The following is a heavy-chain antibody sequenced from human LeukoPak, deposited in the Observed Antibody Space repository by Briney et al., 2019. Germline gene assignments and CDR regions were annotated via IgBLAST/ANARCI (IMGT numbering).Heavy chain of an antibody. J-gene: IGHJ4*02. CDR3: ARDHYYDSSGYYGRDY. V-gene: IGHV1-18*01. D-gene: IGHD3-22*01. CDR1: GYTFTRYG. Sequence: ASVNVSCKASGYTFTRYGISWVRQAPGQGLEWMGWISAYNGNTNYAHSLQGRVTMTTDTSTTTAYMELRSLRSDDTAVYYCARDHYYDSSGYYGRDYWGQGTLVSVSS. CDR2: ISAYNGNT.